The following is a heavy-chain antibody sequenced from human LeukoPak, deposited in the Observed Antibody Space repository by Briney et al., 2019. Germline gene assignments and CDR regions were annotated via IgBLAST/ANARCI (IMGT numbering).Heavy chain of an antibody. CDR1: GFTLITYW. CDR2: INQDGSEK. D-gene: IGHD2-2*01. Sequence: GGSLRLSCAASGFTLITYWMTWVRQAPGKGLEWVANINQDGSEKYYVGSVKGRFTISRDNAKNSLYLQMNSLRAEDTAVYYCARLKLLWSNYFDYWGQGTLVTVSS. CDR3: ARLKLLWSNYFDY. J-gene: IGHJ4*02. V-gene: IGHV3-7*01.